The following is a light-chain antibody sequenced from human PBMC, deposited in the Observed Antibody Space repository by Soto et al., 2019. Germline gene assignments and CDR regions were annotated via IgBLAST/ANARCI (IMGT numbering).Light chain of an antibody. J-gene: IGKJ5*01. CDR1: QSISSW. CDR2: KAS. CDR3: QQYNSYLIT. V-gene: IGKV1-5*03. Sequence: DIQMTQSPSTVSASVRDRVTITCRASQSISSWLAWYQQKPGKAPKLLIYKASSLESGVPSRFSGSGSGAEFTLTISSLQPDDFATYYCQQYNSYLITFGQGTRLEIK.